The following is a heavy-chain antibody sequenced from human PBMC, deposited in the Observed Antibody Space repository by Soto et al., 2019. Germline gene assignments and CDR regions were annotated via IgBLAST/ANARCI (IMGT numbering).Heavy chain of an antibody. CDR1: GGTFSSYA. V-gene: IGHV1-69*13. Sequence: SVKVSCKASGGTFSSYAISWVRQAPGQGLEWMGGIIPIFGTANYAQKFQGRVTITADESTSTAYMELSSLRSEDTAVYYCARESTTVVTPWYFDYWGQGTMVPVSS. J-gene: IGHJ4*02. D-gene: IGHD4-17*01. CDR3: ARESTTVVTPWYFDY. CDR2: IIPIFGTA.